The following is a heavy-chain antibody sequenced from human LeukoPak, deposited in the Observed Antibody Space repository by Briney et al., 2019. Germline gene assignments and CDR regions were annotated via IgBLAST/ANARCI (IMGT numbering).Heavy chain of an antibody. V-gene: IGHV1-18*01. CDR3: ATAYYGSGYYFDY. D-gene: IGHD3-3*01. Sequence: ASVKVSCKASGYTFTSYGISWVRQAPGQGLEWMGWISAYNGNTNYAQKFQGRVTMTEDTSTDTAYMELSSLRSEDTAVYYCATAYYGSGYYFDYWGQGTLVTVSS. CDR2: ISAYNGNT. CDR1: GYTFTSYG. J-gene: IGHJ4*02.